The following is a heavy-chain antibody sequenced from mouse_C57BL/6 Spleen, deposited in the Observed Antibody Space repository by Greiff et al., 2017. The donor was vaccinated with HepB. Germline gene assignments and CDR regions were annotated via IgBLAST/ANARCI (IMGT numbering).Heavy chain of an antibody. V-gene: IGHV1-64*01. J-gene: IGHJ4*01. CDR1: GYTFTSYW. CDR2: IHPNSGST. D-gene: IGHD1-1*01. CDR3: ARSPTVYAMDY. Sequence: QVQLQQPGAELVKPGASVKLSCKASGYTFTSYWMHWVKQRPGQGLEWIGMIHPNSGSTNYNEKFKSKATLTVDKSSSTADMQLSSLTSEDSAVYYCARSPTVYAMDYWGQGTSVTVSS.